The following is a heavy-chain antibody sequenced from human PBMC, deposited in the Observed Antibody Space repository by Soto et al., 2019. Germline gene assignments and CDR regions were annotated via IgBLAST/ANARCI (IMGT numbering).Heavy chain of an antibody. CDR3: ATGSIVGADDAFDI. CDR1: GYTFTSYA. V-gene: IGHV1-3*01. J-gene: IGHJ3*02. CDR2: INAGNGNT. Sequence: ASVKVSCKASGYTFTSYAMHWVRQAPGQRLEWMGWINAGNGNTKYSQKFQGRVTITRDTSTDTAYMELSSLRSEDTAVYYCATGSIVGADDAFDIWGQGTMVTVS. D-gene: IGHD1-26*01.